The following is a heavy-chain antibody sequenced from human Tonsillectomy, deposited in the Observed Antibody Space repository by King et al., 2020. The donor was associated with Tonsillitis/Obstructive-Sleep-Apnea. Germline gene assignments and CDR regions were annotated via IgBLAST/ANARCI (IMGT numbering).Heavy chain of an antibody. V-gene: IGHV3-9*01. CDR2: ISWNSGSI. Sequence: QLVQSGGGLVQPGRSLRISCAASGFTFDDYAMHWVRQAPGKGLEWVSGISWNSGSIGYADSVKGRFTISRDNAKNSLYLQMNSLRTEDTALYYCAKVASPNTFYYYMDVWGQGTTVTVSS. J-gene: IGHJ6*03. CDR1: GFTFDDYA. CDR3: AKVASPNTFYYYMDV. D-gene: IGHD3-16*01.